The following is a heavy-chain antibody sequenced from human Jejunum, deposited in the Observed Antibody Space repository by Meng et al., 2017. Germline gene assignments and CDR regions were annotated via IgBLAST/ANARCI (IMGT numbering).Heavy chain of an antibody. Sequence: QVQLQESGPGLVKPSETLSLTCTVSGGSISTSSYYWGWIRQAPGKGLEWIGNIYYSGSTYYNSSLKSRVTISVDTSKNQFSLTLSAVTAADTAVYYCARSPQYYDSSGFAFDPWGQGTLVTVSS. D-gene: IGHD3-22*01. CDR1: GGSISTSSYY. J-gene: IGHJ5*02. V-gene: IGHV4-39*01. CDR3: ARSPQYYDSSGFAFDP. CDR2: IYYSGST.